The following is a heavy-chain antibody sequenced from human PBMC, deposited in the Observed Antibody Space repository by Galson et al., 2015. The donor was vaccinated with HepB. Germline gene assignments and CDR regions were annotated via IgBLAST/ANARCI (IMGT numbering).Heavy chain of an antibody. J-gene: IGHJ1*01. CDR1: GGSISSSSYY. V-gene: IGHV4-39*01. Sequence: SETLSLTCTVSGGSISSSSYYWGWIRQPPGKGLEWIGNIYYSGSTYYNPSLKSRVTISVDTSKNQFSLKLSSVTAADTAVYYCARRSVGAANRYFHHWGQGTLVTVSS. CDR2: IYYSGST. D-gene: IGHD1-26*01. CDR3: ARRSVGAANRYFHH.